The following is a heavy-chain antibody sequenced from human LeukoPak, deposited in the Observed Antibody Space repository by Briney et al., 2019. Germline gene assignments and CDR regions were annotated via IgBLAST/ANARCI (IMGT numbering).Heavy chain of an antibody. CDR3: ARDPSTRGWFDP. CDR2: IIPIFGTA. V-gene: IGHV1-69*13. Sequence: GASVKVSCKASGGTFSSYAISWVRQAPGQGLEWMGGIIPIFGTANYAQKFHGRVTITADESTSTAYMELSSLRSEDTAVYYCARDPSTRGWFDPWGQGTLVTVSS. J-gene: IGHJ5*02. CDR1: GGTFSSYA. D-gene: IGHD5/OR15-5a*01.